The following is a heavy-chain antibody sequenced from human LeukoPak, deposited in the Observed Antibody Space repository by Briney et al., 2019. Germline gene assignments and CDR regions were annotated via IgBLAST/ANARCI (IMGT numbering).Heavy chain of an antibody. Sequence: GGSLRLSCAASGFTFSSYGMHWVRQAPGKGLEWVAVISYDGSNKYYADSVKGRFTISRDNSKNTLYLQMNSLRAEDTAVYYCAKDETYYDFWSGLRYYYYYYGMDVWGQGTTVTVSS. D-gene: IGHD3-3*01. CDR2: ISYDGSNK. CDR3: AKDETYYDFWSGLRYYYYYYGMDV. V-gene: IGHV3-30*18. J-gene: IGHJ6*02. CDR1: GFTFSSYG.